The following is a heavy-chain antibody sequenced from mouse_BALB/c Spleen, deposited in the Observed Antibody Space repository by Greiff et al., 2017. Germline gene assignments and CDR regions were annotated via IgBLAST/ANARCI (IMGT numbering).Heavy chain of an antibody. J-gene: IGHJ4*01. Sequence: EVKLMESGGGLVKPGGSLKLSCAASGFTFSSYGMSWVRQTPDKRLEWVATISSGGSYTYYPDSVKGRFTISGDNAKNTLYLQMSSLKSEDTAMYYCARENSYAMDYWGQGTSVTVSS. CDR2: ISSGGSYT. CDR3: ARENSYAMDY. V-gene: IGHV5-6*03. CDR1: GFTFSSYG.